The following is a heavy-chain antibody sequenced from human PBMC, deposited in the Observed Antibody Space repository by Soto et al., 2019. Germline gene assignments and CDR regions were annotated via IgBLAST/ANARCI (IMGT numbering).Heavy chain of an antibody. Sequence: SVKVSCKASGGTLSSNTISWVRQAPGQGLEWMGRIIPILGIANYAQKFQGRVTITADKSTSTAYMELSSLRSEDTAVYYCARAGGHVTLDYWGQGTLVTVSS. D-gene: IGHD3-16*01. CDR1: GGTLSSNT. CDR3: ARAGGHVTLDY. CDR2: IIPILGIA. V-gene: IGHV1-69*02. J-gene: IGHJ4*02.